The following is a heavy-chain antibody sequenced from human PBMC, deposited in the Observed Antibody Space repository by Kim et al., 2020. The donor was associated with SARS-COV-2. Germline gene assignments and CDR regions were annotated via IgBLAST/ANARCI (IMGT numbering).Heavy chain of an antibody. J-gene: IGHJ6*02. D-gene: IGHD3-10*01. CDR3: ARHAGTYYYGSGSSPDV. CDR2: ISSSSSYI. CDR1: GFTFSSYS. Sequence: GGSLRLSCAASGFTFSSYSMNWVRQAPGKGLEWVSSISSSSSYIYYADSVKGRFTISRDNAKNSLYLQMNSLRAEDTAVYYCARHAGTYYYGSGSSPDVWGQGTTVTVSS. V-gene: IGHV3-21*01.